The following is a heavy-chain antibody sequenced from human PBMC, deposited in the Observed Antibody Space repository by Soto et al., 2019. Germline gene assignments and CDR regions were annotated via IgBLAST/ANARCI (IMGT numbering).Heavy chain of an antibody. CDR3: AREARPDIRLFDY. J-gene: IGHJ4*02. CDR1: GDSLTNGTYY. V-gene: IGHV4-31*03. Sequence: QVQLQESGPGLVKPSQTLSLTCTVSGDSLTNGTYYWTWLRQHPGKGLEWIGYIYHSGRTNYNPSLRSRVSMPVAPPETHFPLNLSPVTAAATAVYFCAREARPDIRLFDYWARESWSPSP. CDR2: IYHSGRT.